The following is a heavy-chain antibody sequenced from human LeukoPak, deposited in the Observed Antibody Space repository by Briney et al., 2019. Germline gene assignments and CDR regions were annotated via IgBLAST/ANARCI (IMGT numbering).Heavy chain of an antibody. CDR3: AKGPKLVGVGYYFDY. CDR2: ISSSGGST. V-gene: IGHV3-23*01. D-gene: IGHD6-13*01. J-gene: IGHJ4*02. Sequence: PGGSLRLSCAASGFTFSSYAMSWVRQAPGKGLEWVSAISSSGGSTYYADSVKGRFTISRDNSKNTLYLQMNSLRAEDTAVYYCAKGPKLVGVGYYFDYWGQGTLVTVSS. CDR1: GFTFSSYA.